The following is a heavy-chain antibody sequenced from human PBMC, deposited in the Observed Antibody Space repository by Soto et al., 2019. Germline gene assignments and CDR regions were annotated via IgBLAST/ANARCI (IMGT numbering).Heavy chain of an antibody. CDR1: GGTFSSYA. CDR2: IIPIFGTA. CDR3: ARDLGIAVAGTGGLDY. D-gene: IGHD6-19*01. J-gene: IGHJ4*02. V-gene: IGHV1-69*01. Sequence: QVQLVQSGAEVKKPGSSVKVSCKASGGTFSSYAISWVRQAPGQGLEWMGGIIPIFGTANYAQKFQGRVTITADESTSTAYMELSSLRSEDTVVYYCARDLGIAVAGTGGLDYWGQGTLVTVSS.